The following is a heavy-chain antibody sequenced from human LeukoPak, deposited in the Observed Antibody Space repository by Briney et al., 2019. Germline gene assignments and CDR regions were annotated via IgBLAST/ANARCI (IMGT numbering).Heavy chain of an antibody. CDR1: GGSISSYY. J-gene: IGHJ4*02. CDR2: IYYTGST. D-gene: IGHD6-19*01. V-gene: IGHV4-59*01. Sequence: PSETLSLTCIVSGGSISSYYWSWIRQPPGKGLEWIAYIYYTGSTTYNPSLKSRVTISVDTSKNQFSLKLSSMTAADTAVYYCARIGQQWLVGALTYWGQGTLVTVSS. CDR3: ARIGQQWLVGALTY.